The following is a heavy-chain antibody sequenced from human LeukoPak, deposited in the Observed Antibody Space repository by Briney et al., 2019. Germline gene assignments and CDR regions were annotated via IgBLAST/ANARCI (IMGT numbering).Heavy chain of an antibody. CDR2: IYSGGGT. J-gene: IGHJ4*02. D-gene: IGHD6-6*01. Sequence: GGSLRLSCVASGFTVSSNYMSWIRQAPGKGLEWVSVIYSGGGTYYAGSVKGRFTISRDNSKNTLYLQMNSLRAEDTAVYYCARDDGSSPYDYWGQGTLVTVSS. CDR3: ARDDGSSPYDY. V-gene: IGHV3-66*02. CDR1: GFTVSSNY.